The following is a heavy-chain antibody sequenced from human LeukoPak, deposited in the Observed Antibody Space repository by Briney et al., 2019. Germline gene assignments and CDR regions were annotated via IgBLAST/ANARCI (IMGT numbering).Heavy chain of an antibody. CDR3: AIDSFMTTVTPSSMDG. D-gene: IGHD4-17*01. V-gene: IGHV1-46*01. CDR1: GYTFTTYY. CDR2: INPSGGST. J-gene: IGHJ6*01. Sequence: ASVKVSCKASGYTFTTYYMHWVRQAPGQGLEWMGIINPSGGSTRYTQKFQGRVTMTTDTSTSTVYMELSSLRSEDTAVYYCAIDSFMTTVTPSSMDGWRQASTVTASS.